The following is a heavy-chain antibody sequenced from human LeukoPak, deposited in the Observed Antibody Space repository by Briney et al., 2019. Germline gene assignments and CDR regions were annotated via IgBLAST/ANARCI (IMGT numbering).Heavy chain of an antibody. CDR1: GVSFSGYY. CDR3: ARDGYSGNDGL. CDR2: INHSGST. J-gene: IGHJ4*02. V-gene: IGHV4-34*01. Sequence: SETLSLTCAVYGVSFSGYYWSWIRQPPGKGLEWIGEINHSGSTNYNPSLKSRVTISVDTSKNQLSLELSSVPAADTAVYYCARDGYSGNDGLWGQGTLVTVSS. D-gene: IGHD5-12*01.